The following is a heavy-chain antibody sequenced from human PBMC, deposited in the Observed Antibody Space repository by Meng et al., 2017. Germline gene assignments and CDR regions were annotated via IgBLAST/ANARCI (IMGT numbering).Heavy chain of an antibody. CDR2: IDYGGST. Sequence: VELQESGPGPVGPSETLSLPCTVSGDSVTVGSHYWSWIRQPPGKGLEWIGYIDYGGSTSYNPSLRSRVTISVDTSNNQFSLKLSSVTAADTAVFYCARTRGDYYFDYWGQGTLVTVSS. J-gene: IGHJ4*02. CDR3: ARTRGDYYFDY. D-gene: IGHD3-16*01. CDR1: GDSVTVGSHY. V-gene: IGHV4-61*01.